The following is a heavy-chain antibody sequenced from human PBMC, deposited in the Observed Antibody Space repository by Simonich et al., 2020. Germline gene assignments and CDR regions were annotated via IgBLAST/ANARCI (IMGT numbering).Heavy chain of an antibody. J-gene: IGHJ3*02. V-gene: IGHV3-48*01. CDR1: GFTFSSNS. CDR2: ISSSSSTI. D-gene: IGHD5-12*01. CDR3: ARDSSYYAFDI. Sequence: EVQLVESGGGLVQPGGSLRLSCAASGFTFSSNSMNWVRQAPGKGLEWVSYISSSSSTIYYADSVKGRFTISRDNAKNSLYLQMNSLRAEDTAVYYGARDSSYYAFDIWGQGTMVTVSS.